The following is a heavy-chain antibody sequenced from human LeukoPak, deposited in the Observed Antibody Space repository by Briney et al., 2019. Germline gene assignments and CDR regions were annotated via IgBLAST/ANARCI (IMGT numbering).Heavy chain of an antibody. CDR2: NNIFNNKK. D-gene: IGHD1-1*01. V-gene: IGHV1-18*01. J-gene: IGHJ6*03. CDR1: GYTFSNYG. CDR3: ARVSSSYYNYFMDV. Sequence: GASVKVSCKASGYTFSNYGINWVRQAPGKGLEWMGWNNIFNNKKEYEQKFQGRVTLTTDKSTSTAYMELRSLRSDDTAIYYCARVSSSYYNYFMDVWGKGTTVTVSS.